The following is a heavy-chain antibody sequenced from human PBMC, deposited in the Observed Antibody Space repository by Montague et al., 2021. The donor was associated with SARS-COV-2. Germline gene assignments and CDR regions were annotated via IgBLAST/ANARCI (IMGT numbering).Heavy chain of an antibody. J-gene: IGHJ4*02. CDR3: ARVFPRWLQFDPYFDY. Sequence: SETLSLTCTVAGGSISSSSYDWGWIRQPPGKGLEWIGYIYYSGSTNYNPSLKGRVTISVDTSKNQFSLKLSSVTAADTAVYYCARVFPRWLQFDPYFDYWGQGTLVTVSS. D-gene: IGHD5-24*01. V-gene: IGHV4-61*05. CDR2: IYYSGST. CDR1: GGSISSSSYD.